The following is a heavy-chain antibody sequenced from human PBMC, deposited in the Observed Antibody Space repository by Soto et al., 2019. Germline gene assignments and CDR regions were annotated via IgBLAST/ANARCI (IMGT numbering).Heavy chain of an antibody. D-gene: IGHD5-12*01. V-gene: IGHV4-39*01. J-gene: IGHJ4*02. CDR2: IYYSGST. CDR1: GGSISSSSYY. CDR3: ARLYIVDTHYFDY. Sequence: SETLSLTCTVSGGSISSSSYYWGWILQPPGKGLEWIGSIYYSGSTYYNPSLKSRVTISVDTSKNQFSLKLSSVTAADTAVYYFARLYIVDTHYFDYWGQGTLVTVSS.